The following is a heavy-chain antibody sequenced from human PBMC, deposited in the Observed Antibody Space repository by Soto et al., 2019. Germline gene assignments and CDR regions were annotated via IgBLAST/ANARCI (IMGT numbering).Heavy chain of an antibody. CDR2: IVVGSGNT. Sequence: AASVKVSCKASGFTFTSSAVQWVRQARGQRLEWIGWIVVGSGNTNYAQKFQERVTITRDMSTSTAYMELSSLRSEDTAVYYCAADNCSGGSCYSGGVYWGQGTLVTVSS. J-gene: IGHJ4*02. CDR3: AADNCSGGSCYSGGVY. D-gene: IGHD2-15*01. V-gene: IGHV1-58*01. CDR1: GFTFTSSA.